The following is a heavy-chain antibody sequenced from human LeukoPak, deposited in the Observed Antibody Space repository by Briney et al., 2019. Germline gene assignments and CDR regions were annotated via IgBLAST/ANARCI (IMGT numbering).Heavy chain of an antibody. CDR2: IYYSGST. V-gene: IGHV4-39*01. CDR3: ARKAFYSSGRPHNYYYGMDV. J-gene: IGHJ6*02. D-gene: IGHD6-19*01. Sequence: SETLSLTCAVSGGSISSSSYYWGWIRQPPGKGLEWIGSIYYSGSTYYNPSLRSRFTISVDTSKNQCSLKLSSVTAADTAVYYCARKAFYSSGRPHNYYYGMDVWGQGTTVTVSS. CDR1: GGSISSSSYY.